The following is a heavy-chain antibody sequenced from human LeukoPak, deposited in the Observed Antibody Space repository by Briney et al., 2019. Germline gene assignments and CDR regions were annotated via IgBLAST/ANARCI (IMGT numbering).Heavy chain of an antibody. CDR3: ARLSGDPQFFGVVTFFDY. CDR2: ISAYNGNT. J-gene: IGHJ4*02. V-gene: IGHV1-18*01. Sequence: ASVKVSCKASGYTFTSYGISWVRQAPGQGLESMGWISAYNGNTDYAQKLQGRVTMTTDTSTGTAYMELRSPRSDDTALYYCARLSGDPQFFGVVTFFDYWGQGTLVTVSS. CDR1: GYTFTSYG. D-gene: IGHD3-3*01.